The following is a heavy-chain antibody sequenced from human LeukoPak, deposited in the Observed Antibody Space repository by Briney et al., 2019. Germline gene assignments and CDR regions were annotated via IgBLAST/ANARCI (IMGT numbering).Heavy chain of an antibody. CDR2: IKSKTGGGTT. J-gene: IGHJ5*02. Sequence: GGSLRLSCAASGFTFNNAWMNWVRQAPGKGLEWVGRIKSKTGGGTTDYAAPVKDRFTISRDDSKNTLYLQMNSLRTEDTAVYYCTTVVAAAVNGWFDPWGQGTLVTVSS. CDR1: GFTFNNAW. D-gene: IGHD6-13*01. CDR3: TTVVAAAVNGWFDP. V-gene: IGHV3-15*01.